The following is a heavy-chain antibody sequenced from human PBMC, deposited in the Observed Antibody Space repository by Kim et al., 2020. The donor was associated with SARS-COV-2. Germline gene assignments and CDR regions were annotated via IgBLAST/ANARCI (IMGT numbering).Heavy chain of an antibody. CDR1: GFTFSSYG. CDR2: ISFDGSNK. Sequence: GGSLRLSCAASGFTFSSYGMHWVRQAPGKGLEWVAVISFDGSNKFYADSVKSRFTISRDNSKNTLYLQMNSLRAEDTAVYYCAKDLAGVQLGFSGFDPW. V-gene: IGHV3-30*18. CDR3: AKDLAGVQLGFSGFDP. J-gene: IGHJ5*02. D-gene: IGHD5-18*01.